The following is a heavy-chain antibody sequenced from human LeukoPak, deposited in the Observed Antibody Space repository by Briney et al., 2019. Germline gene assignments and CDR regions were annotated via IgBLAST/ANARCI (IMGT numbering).Heavy chain of an antibody. V-gene: IGHV3-33*01. CDR3: ARDSANYYDSSGYPYYFDY. D-gene: IGHD3-22*01. J-gene: IGHJ4*02. CDR2: MWYDGSNK. CDR1: GFTFSSYG. Sequence: PGGSLRLSCAASGFTFSSYGMHWVRQAPGKGLEWVAVMWYDGSNKYYADSVEGRFTISRDNSKNTLYLQMNSLRAEDTAVYYCARDSANYYDSSGYPYYFDYWGQGTLVTVSS.